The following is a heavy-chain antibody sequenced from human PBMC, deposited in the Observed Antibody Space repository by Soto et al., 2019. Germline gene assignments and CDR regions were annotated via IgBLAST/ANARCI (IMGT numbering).Heavy chain of an antibody. Sequence: SETLSLTCTVSGASITYGGYSWSWIRQTPGKGLEWIGYINHLETTFYNPSFESRLTLSIDRAKNQFTLNLNSMSAADRAVYFCARGGGSDSFDYWGQGSLVTVSS. CDR2: INHLETT. CDR3: ARGGGSDSFDY. D-gene: IGHD1-26*01. CDR1: GASITYGGYS. V-gene: IGHV4-30-2*01. J-gene: IGHJ4*02.